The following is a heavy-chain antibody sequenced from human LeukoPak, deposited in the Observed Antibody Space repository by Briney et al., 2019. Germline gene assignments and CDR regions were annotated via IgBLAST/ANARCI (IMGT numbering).Heavy chain of an antibody. V-gene: IGHV3-23*01. Sequence: GPPLTLSCAASGFTFSNYAMSWVRQPPRQGLDLVSAITGSDSNTYYADSVKGQCTISRDNYKNTVFLQMNSLRAEDTAVDYCAKWRDSAVLTGYYVSDYWGQGTLVTVSS. CDR2: ITGSDSNT. D-gene: IGHD3-9*01. CDR3: AKWRDSAVLTGYYVSDY. CDR1: GFTFSNYA. J-gene: IGHJ4*02.